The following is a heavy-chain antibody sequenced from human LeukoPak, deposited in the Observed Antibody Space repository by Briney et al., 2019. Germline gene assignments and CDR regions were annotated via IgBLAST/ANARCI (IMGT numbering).Heavy chain of an antibody. CDR3: AGDYPDY. J-gene: IGHJ4*02. Sequence: GGSLRLSCAASGFTFSSYAVHWVRQAPGKGLEWVAVISDDGGNTYYAGSVKGRFTISRDNSKNMLYLQMNSLRAEDTAVYYCAGDYPDYWGQGTLVTVSP. CDR1: GFTFSSYA. D-gene: IGHD4-17*01. V-gene: IGHV3-30-3*01. CDR2: ISDDGGNT.